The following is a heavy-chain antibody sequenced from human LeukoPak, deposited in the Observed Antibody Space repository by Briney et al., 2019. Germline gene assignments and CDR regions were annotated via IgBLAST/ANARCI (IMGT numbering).Heavy chain of an antibody. Sequence: GRSLRLSCAASGFTFADYAMHWVRQTPGKGLEWVSGISWSSGNIDYADSVKGRFTISRDNAKNSLYLQMNSLRAEDTALYYCAKGRGYNYGYIFGYFDYWGQGTLVTVSS. CDR2: ISWSSGNI. CDR3: AKGRGYNYGYIFGYFDY. D-gene: IGHD5-18*01. J-gene: IGHJ4*02. CDR1: GFTFADYA. V-gene: IGHV3-9*01.